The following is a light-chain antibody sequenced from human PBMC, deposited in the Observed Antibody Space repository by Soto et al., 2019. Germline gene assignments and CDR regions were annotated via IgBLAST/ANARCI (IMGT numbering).Light chain of an antibody. V-gene: IGLV2-8*01. Sequence: QSALTQPPSASGSPGQSVTISCTGTSSDVGGYNYVSWYQQHPGKAPKLMIYQVTKRPSGVPDRFSASKSGNTASLTVSGLQAEDEADYYCSSYSVSYFYVFGTGTKVTVL. J-gene: IGLJ1*01. CDR2: QVT. CDR1: SSDVGGYNY. CDR3: SSYSVSYFYV.